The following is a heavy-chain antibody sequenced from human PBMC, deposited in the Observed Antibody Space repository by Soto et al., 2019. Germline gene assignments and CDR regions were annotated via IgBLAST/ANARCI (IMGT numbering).Heavy chain of an antibody. CDR1: GFTFSSYA. CDR2: ISGSGGST. CDR3: AKDAFAGEPYCSSTSCLSFDY. J-gene: IGHJ4*02. D-gene: IGHD2-2*01. Sequence: GGSLRLSCAASGFTFSSYAMSWVRQAPGKGLEWVSAISGSGGSTYYADSVKGRFTISRDNSKNTLYLQMNSLRAEDTAVYYCAKDAFAGEPYCSSTSCLSFDYWGQGTLVTVSS. V-gene: IGHV3-23*01.